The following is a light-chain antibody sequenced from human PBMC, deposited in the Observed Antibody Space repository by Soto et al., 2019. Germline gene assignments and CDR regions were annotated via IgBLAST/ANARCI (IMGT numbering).Light chain of an antibody. CDR2: EAS. CDR1: QSISSW. J-gene: IGKJ1*01. CDR3: QHYNSYSSM. V-gene: IGKV1-5*03. Sequence: DIQMTQSPSTLSASVGDRVTITCLASQSISSWLAWYQQKPGKAPKLLIYEASTLKSGVPSRFSGSGSGTEFTLTISSLQPDDFATYYCQHYNSYSSMFGQGTKVDIK.